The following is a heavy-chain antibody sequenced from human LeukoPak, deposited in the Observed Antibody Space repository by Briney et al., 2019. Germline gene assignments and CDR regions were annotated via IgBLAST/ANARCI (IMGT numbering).Heavy chain of an antibody. Sequence: ASVKVSCKASGYTFTGYYMHWVRQAPGQGLEWMGWINPNSGGTNYAQKFQGRVTMTRDTSTTTSYMDLSSLTSDDTAVYYCARDRSSLYNGNYAFWGQGTLVTVSS. CDR1: GYTFTGYY. CDR3: ARDRSSLYNGNYAF. CDR2: INPNSGGT. D-gene: IGHD5-12*01. J-gene: IGHJ4*02. V-gene: IGHV1-2*02.